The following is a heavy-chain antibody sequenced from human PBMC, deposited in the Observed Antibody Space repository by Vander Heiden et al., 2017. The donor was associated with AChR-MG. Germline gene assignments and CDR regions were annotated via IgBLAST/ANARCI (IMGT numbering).Heavy chain of an antibody. V-gene: IGHV1-69*01. CDR1: GGTFSSYA. CDR3: ARAPRITIFGVVISAAYYYYGMDV. D-gene: IGHD3-3*01. CDR2: IIPIFGTA. Sequence: QVQLVQSGAEVKKPGSSVKVSCKASGGTFSSYAISWVRPAPGQGLEWMGGIIPIFGTANYAQKFQGRVTITADESTSTAYMELSSLRSEDTAVYYCARAPRITIFGVVISAAYYYYGMDVWGQGTTVTVSS. J-gene: IGHJ6*02.